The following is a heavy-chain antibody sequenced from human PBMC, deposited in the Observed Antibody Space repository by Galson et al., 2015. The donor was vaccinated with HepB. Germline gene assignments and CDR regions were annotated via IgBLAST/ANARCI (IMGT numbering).Heavy chain of an antibody. CDR1: GFTFSSYA. V-gene: IGHV3-30*04. Sequence: SLRLSCAASGFTFSSYAMHWVRQAPGKGLEWVAVISYDGSHKYYADSVKGRFTISRDNSKNTLYLQMNSLRAEDTAVYYCARARRLFGEPIRWGQGTTVTVSS. CDR2: ISYDGSHK. J-gene: IGHJ6*02. D-gene: IGHD3-10*02. CDR3: ARARRLFGEPIR.